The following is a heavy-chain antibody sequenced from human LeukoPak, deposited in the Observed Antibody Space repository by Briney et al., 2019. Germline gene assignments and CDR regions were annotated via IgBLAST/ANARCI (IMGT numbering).Heavy chain of an antibody. CDR2: IYHSGYT. J-gene: IGHJ4*02. D-gene: IGHD2-2*01. Sequence: PSQTLSLTCTVSGGSISSSGYYWSWMRQPPGKGLECIGYIYHSGYTYYNPTLESRVIMSVDTSKNQFSLKLNFVTAADTAVYYCARAGYCSSTSCYLDNWGQGTLVTVPS. V-gene: IGHV4-30-2*01. CDR3: ARAGYCSSTSCYLDN. CDR1: GGSISSSGYY.